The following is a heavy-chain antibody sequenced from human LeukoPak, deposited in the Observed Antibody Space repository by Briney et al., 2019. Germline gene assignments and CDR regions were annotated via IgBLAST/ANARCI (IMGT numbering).Heavy chain of an antibody. D-gene: IGHD6-19*01. CDR3: ARQAGYSSGWYGEFDY. Sequence: PGGSLRLSCAASGFTFSNYAMSWVRQAPGKGLEWIGYIYYSGSTNYNPSLKSRVTISVDTSKNQFSLKLSSVTAADTAVYYCARQAGYSSGWYGEFDYWGQGTLVTVSS. CDR2: IYYSGST. J-gene: IGHJ4*02. CDR1: GFTFSNYA. V-gene: IGHV4-59*08.